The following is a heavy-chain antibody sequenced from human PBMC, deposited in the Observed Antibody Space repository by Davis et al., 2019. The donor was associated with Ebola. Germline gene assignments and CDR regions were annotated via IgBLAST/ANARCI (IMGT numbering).Heavy chain of an antibody. V-gene: IGHV3-30*03. CDR2: ISFDGRNK. Sequence: GESLKISCAASGFTFSSYGMHWVRQPPGKGLEWVAIISFDGRNKYYADSVTGRFTISRDYSKNTLYLQMNRLRVEDTAVYYCVRARPTVATDFWGQGTLVTVSS. CDR3: VRARPTVATDF. J-gene: IGHJ4*02. CDR1: GFTFSSYG. D-gene: IGHD5-12*01.